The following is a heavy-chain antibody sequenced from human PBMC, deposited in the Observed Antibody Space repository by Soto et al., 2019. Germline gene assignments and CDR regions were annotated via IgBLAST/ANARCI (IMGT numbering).Heavy chain of an antibody. J-gene: IGHJ6*02. CDR1: GGSISSSNW. Sequence: QVQLQESGPGLVKPSGTLSLTCAVSGGSISSSNWWSWVRQPPGKGLEWIGDIYHSGSTNYNPSLTSRVTISVDKSKNQFSLKLSSVTAADTAVYYCARTGYSSSSYYYYGMDVWGQGTTVTVSS. CDR2: IYHSGST. D-gene: IGHD6-6*01. CDR3: ARTGYSSSSYYYYGMDV. V-gene: IGHV4-4*02.